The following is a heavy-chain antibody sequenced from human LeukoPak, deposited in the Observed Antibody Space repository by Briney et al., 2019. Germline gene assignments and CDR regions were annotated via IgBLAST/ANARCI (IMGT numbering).Heavy chain of an antibody. Sequence: VASVKVSCKASGGTFSGYAISWVRQAPGQGLEWMGGIIPIFGTANYAQKFQGRVTITADESTSTAYMELSSLRSEDTAVYYCASGGYDSWSGWNRYNWFDPWGQGTLVTVSS. J-gene: IGHJ5*02. CDR1: GGTFSGYA. V-gene: IGHV1-69*01. CDR3: ASGGYDSWSGWNRYNWFDP. CDR2: IIPIFGTA. D-gene: IGHD3-3*01.